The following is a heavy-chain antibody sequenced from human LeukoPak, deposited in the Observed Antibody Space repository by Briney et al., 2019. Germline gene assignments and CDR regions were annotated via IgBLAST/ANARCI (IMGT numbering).Heavy chain of an antibody. CDR3: ASSVVVSVAMLGGFDY. V-gene: IGHV1-69*01. D-gene: IGHD2-2*01. CDR2: IIPIFGTA. J-gene: IGHJ4*02. Sequence: ASVKVSCKASGGTFNSYAITWVRQAPGQGLEWMGGIIPIFGTANYAQKFQGRVTITADGSTSTAYMELSSLRSEDTAVYYCASSVVVSVAMLGGFDYWGQGTLVTVSS. CDR1: GGTFNSYA.